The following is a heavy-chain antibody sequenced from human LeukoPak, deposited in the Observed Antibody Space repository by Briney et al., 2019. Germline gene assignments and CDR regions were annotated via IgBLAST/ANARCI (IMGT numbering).Heavy chain of an antibody. D-gene: IGHD3-10*01. CDR3: GGHRTAINKYGPYDAFDI. J-gene: IGHJ3*02. Sequence: SETLSLTCTVSGVSINSGDYYWGWIRQPPGKGLEWIGTIYYSGRTYYNPPLKSRVTISEDTSKNQFSLRLTSVTAADTAIYYCGGHRTAINKYGPYDAFDIWGQGTMVTVSS. CDR2: IYYSGRT. V-gene: IGHV4-39*01. CDR1: GVSINSGDYY.